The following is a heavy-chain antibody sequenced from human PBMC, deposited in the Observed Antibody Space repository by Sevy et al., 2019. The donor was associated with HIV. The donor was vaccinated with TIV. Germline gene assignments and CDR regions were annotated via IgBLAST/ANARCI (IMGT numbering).Heavy chain of an antibody. CDR1: GDSISSYY. CDR2: LYYSGIT. V-gene: IGHV4-59*08. D-gene: IGHD4-17*01. J-gene: IGHJ4*02. Sequence: SETLSLTCTLSGDSISSYYSTWVRQPPGKGLEWIGYLYYSGITNYNPSLKSRATISIDTSKNQFTLKLSSVTAADTAVYYCARGLAYYFDSWGQGTLVTVSS. CDR3: ARGLAYYFDS.